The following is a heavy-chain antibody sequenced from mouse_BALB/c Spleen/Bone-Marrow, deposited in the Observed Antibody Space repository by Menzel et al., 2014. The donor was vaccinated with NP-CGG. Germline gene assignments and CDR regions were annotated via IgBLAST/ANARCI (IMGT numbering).Heavy chain of an antibody. CDR1: GFTFTDYY. D-gene: IGHD2-3*01. J-gene: IGHJ2*01. CDR2: IRNKANGYTT. CDR3: ARDMGLLRFDY. Sequence: EVQLQQSGGGLVQPGGSLRLSCAPSGFTFTDYYMSWVRQPPGKALEWLTFIRNKANGYTTEYSASVKGRFTISRDNSQSILYLQMNTLRAEDSATYYCARDMGLLRFDYWGQGTTLTVSS. V-gene: IGHV7-3*02.